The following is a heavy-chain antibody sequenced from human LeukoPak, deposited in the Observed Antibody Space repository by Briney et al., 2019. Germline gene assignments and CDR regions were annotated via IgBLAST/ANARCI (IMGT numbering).Heavy chain of an antibody. CDR1: GYTFTSYD. CDR3: ARVTLAYCGGDCLNNLDY. Sequence: GASVKVSCKASGYTFTSYDINWVRQATGQGLEWMGWMNPNSGNTGYAQKFQGRVTMTRNTSISTAYMELSSLRSEDTAVYYCARVTLAYCGGDCLNNLDYWGQGTLVTVSS. CDR2: MNPNSGNT. D-gene: IGHD2-21*02. V-gene: IGHV1-8*01. J-gene: IGHJ4*02.